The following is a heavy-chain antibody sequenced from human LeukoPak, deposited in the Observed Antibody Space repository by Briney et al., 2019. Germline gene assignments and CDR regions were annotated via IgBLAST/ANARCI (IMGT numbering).Heavy chain of an antibody. V-gene: IGHV3-33*06. D-gene: IGHD6-19*01. CDR2: IWYDGSNK. CDR3: AKGKDLQWPASYYFDY. CDR1: GFTFSSYE. Sequence: GGSLRLSCAASGFTFSSYEMNWVRQAPGKGLEWVAVIWYDGSNKYYADSVKGRFTISRDNSKNTLYLQMNGLRAEDTAVYYCAKGKDLQWPASYYFDYWGQGTLVTVSS. J-gene: IGHJ4*02.